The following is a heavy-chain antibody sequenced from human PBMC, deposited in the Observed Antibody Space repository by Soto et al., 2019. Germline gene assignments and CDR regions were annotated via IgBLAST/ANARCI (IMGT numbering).Heavy chain of an antibody. CDR1: GFSLSNTGVT. CDR3: AHRRFEILTGPFDS. V-gene: IGHV2-5*01. CDR2: IYWHDDK. J-gene: IGHJ5*01. Sequence: QITLKESGPTVVKPTQPLTLTCTFSGFSLSNTGVTVGWNRQPPGKALEWLALIYWHDDKRYNPSLKNRLTNAKDTSKSQVVHTLTKVGPVDTATYYCAHRRFEILTGPFDSWGQGTLVTVSS. D-gene: IGHD3-9*01.